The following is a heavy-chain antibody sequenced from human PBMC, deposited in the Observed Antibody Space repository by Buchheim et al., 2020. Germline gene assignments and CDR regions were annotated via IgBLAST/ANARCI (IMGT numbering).Heavy chain of an antibody. CDR1: GYTFTSYY. J-gene: IGHJ4*02. V-gene: IGHV1-2*04. CDR2: INPNNGDT. Sequence: QVQLVQSGAEVKKPGASVKVSCKASGYTFTSYYMHWVRQAPGQGLEWMGRINPNNGDTKYALKFQDSVTMTRDTSNNTVYMEFTSLKSDDTAVYYCARGSPLHYDFWSDYPPTDYWGQGTL. D-gene: IGHD3-3*01. CDR3: ARGSPLHYDFWSDYPPTDY.